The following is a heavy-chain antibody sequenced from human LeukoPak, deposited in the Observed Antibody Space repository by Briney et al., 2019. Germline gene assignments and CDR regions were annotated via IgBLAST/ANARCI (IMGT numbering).Heavy chain of an antibody. V-gene: IGHV4-38-2*02. CDR2: IYNRDNT. CDR1: GDSISTDYC. D-gene: IGHD5-24*01. CDR3: ARGTDAYKVGNH. J-gene: IGHJ5*02. Sequence: SETLSLTCTVSGDSISTDYCWTWIRQPPGKVPEWIGTIYNRDNTYYTSSLASRVTISMDTSKNQFSLKMTSVTAADTAVYYCARGTDAYKVGNHWGQGALVTVSS.